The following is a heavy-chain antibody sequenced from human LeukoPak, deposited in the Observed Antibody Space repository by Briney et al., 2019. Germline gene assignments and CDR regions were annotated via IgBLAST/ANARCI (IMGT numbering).Heavy chain of an antibody. CDR2: IYHGGVT. V-gene: IGHV4-4*02. J-gene: IGHJ5*02. Sequence: PSETLSLTCAVSGDSISSSHWWSWVRQPPGKGLEWIGEIYHGGVTNYNVSLESRVTISVDKSKNQVSLKLNSVTAADTAVYYCARRLVGDLSYFDPWGQGTLVTVSS. CDR1: GDSISSSHW. CDR3: ARRLVGDLSYFDP. D-gene: IGHD1-26*01.